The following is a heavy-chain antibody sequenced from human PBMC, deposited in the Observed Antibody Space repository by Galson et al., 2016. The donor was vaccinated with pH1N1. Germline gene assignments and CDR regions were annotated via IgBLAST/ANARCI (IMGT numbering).Heavy chain of an antibody. CDR2: IYWDDAK. Sequence: PALVKPTQTLTLTCTFSGFSLSTSGVDVGWIRQPPGKALEWLALIYWDDAKRYSPSLKSRRTITKDTSKNQVVLTMTNMDPVDTATYYCARSDYGDYVGGLHYWGQGTLVTVSS. D-gene: IGHD4-17*01. CDR3: ARSDYGDYVGGLHY. J-gene: IGHJ4*02. V-gene: IGHV2-5*02. CDR1: GFSLSTSGVD.